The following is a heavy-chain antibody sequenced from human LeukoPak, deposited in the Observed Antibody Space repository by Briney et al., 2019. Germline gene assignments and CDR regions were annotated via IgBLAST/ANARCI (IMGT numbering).Heavy chain of an antibody. CDR1: GGSISSSSYY. J-gene: IGHJ4*02. CDR2: RHSSGGA. CDR3: ARDTSFDSSGYFEDHFDS. D-gene: IGHD3-22*01. Sequence: SETLSLTCTVSGGSISSSSYYWGWIRQPPGKGLEWIGYRHSSGGANSNPSLKSRVTISIDTSKNQVSLKLGSVTVADTAMYYCARDTSFDSSGYFEDHFDSWGQGTQVTVSS. V-gene: IGHV4-61*01.